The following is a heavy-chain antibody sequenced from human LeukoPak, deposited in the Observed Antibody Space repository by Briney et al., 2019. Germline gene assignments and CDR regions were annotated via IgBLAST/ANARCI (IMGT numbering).Heavy chain of an antibody. D-gene: IGHD4-23*01. V-gene: IGHV3-30*04. CDR2: ISYDGSNK. J-gene: IGHJ4*02. CDR1: GFTFSSYA. CDR3: ARGSAVS. Sequence: GGSLRLSCAASGFTFSSYAMHWVRQAPGKGLEWVAVISYDGSNKYYADPVKGRFTISRDNSKNTLYLQMNSLRAEDTAVYYCARGSAVSWGQGTLVTVSS.